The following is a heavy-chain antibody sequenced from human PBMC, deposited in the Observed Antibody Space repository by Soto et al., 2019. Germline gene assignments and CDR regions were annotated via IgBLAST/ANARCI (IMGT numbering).Heavy chain of an antibody. CDR2: IIPIFGTA. CDR3: AGRTNKNDAFDI. J-gene: IGHJ3*02. V-gene: IGHV1-69*06. Sequence: SVKVSCKASGGTFSSYAISWVRQAPGQGLEWMGGIIPIFGTANYAQKFQGRVTITADKSTSTAYMELSSLRSEDTAVYYCAGRTNKNDAFDIWGQGTMVTVSS. CDR1: GGTFSSYA. D-gene: IGHD2-8*01.